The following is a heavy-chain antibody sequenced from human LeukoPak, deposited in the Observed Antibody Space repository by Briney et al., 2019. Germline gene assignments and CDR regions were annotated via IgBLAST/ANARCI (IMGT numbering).Heavy chain of an antibody. J-gene: IGHJ5*02. V-gene: IGHV4-30-4*08. CDR3: AREDSNYWFDP. D-gene: IGHD4-11*01. Sequence: SQTLSLTCTVSGGSISSGDYYWSWIRQPPGKGLEWIGYLYYSGSTYYNPSLKSRVTISVDTSKNQFSLKLSSVTAADTAVYYCAREDSNYWFDPWGQGTLVTVSS. CDR2: LYYSGST. CDR1: GGSISSGDYY.